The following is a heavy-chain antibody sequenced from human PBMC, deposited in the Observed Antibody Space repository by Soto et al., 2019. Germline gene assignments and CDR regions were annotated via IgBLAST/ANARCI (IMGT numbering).Heavy chain of an antibody. CDR3: AKVDIVATTPMNFDY. V-gene: IGHV3-23*01. D-gene: IGHD5-12*01. CDR2: ISGSGGST. J-gene: IGHJ4*02. Sequence: GGSLRLSCAASGFTFSSYAMSWVRQAPGKGLEWVSAISGSGGSTYYADSVKGRFTISRDNSKNTLYLQMNSLRAEDTAVYYCAKVDIVATTPMNFDYWGQGTLVTVSS. CDR1: GFTFSSYA.